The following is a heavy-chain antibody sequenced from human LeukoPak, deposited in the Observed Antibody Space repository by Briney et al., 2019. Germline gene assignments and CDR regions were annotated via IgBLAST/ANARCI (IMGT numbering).Heavy chain of an antibody. Sequence: SGPALVKPTQTLALTCTFSGFSLSTSGMCVSWIRQPPGKALEWLARIDWDDDKYYSTSLKTRLTISKDTSKNQVVLTMTNMDPVDTATYYCARSMIAVAGTYFHYWGQGTLVTVSS. CDR2: IDWDDDK. D-gene: IGHD6-19*01. CDR3: ARSMIAVAGTYFHY. V-gene: IGHV2-70*11. J-gene: IGHJ4*02. CDR1: GFSLSTSGMC.